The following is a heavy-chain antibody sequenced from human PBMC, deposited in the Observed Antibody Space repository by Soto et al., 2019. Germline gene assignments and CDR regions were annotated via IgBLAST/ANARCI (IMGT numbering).Heavy chain of an antibody. CDR1: GVSISIGGYS. Sequence: SETLSLTCAVSGVSISIGGYSCSWIRQPPGKGLEWIGYIYHSGSTYYNPSLKSRVTISVDRSKNQFSLKLSSVTAADTAVYYCAREGTYYDFWSGYKRGNYYGMDVWGQGTTVTVSS. CDR2: IYHSGST. CDR3: AREGTYYDFWSGYKRGNYYGMDV. V-gene: IGHV4-30-2*01. J-gene: IGHJ6*02. D-gene: IGHD3-3*01.